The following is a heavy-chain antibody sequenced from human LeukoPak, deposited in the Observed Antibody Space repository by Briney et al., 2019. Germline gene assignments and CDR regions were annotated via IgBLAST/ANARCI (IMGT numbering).Heavy chain of an antibody. V-gene: IGHV1-2*02. Sequence: ASVNVSCKASGSTFTGYYMHWVRPAPGQGLEWMGWINPNSGGTNYAQKFQGRVTMTRDTSISTAYMELSRLRSDDTAVYYCARVGYYDSSGYYLFDYWGQGTLVTVSS. J-gene: IGHJ4*02. D-gene: IGHD3-22*01. CDR2: INPNSGGT. CDR3: ARVGYYDSSGYYLFDY. CDR1: GSTFTGYY.